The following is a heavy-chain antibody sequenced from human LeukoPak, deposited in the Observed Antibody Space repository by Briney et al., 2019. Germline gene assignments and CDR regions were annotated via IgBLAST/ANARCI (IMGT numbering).Heavy chain of an antibody. D-gene: IGHD3-10*01. J-gene: IGHJ5*02. V-gene: IGHV3-30*04. CDR1: GFTFSHYA. Sequence: GGSLRLSCAASGFTFSHYAMHWVRQAPGKGLEWVAVISYDGTDKYYADSVKGRFTISRDNSKDTLYLQMNSLRAEDTAVYYCARDWTGNYGSGSYIPPFDPWGQGTLVTVSS. CDR3: ARDWTGNYGSGSYIPPFDP. CDR2: ISYDGTDK.